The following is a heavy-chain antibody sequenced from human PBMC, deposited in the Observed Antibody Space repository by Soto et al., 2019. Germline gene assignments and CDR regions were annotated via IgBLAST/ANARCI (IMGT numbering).Heavy chain of an antibody. D-gene: IGHD1-26*01. CDR3: ARGGATLDY. J-gene: IGHJ4*02. CDR2: IFYSGST. V-gene: IGHV4-61*01. CDR1: GGSISSGSYY. Sequence: QVQLQESGPGLVKPSETLSLTCTVSGGSISSGSYYWSWIRQPPGKGLEWIGYIFYSGSTNYNPSLKSRVTISIDTSKNQFSLKLTSVTAADTAVYYCARGGATLDYWGQGTLVTVSS.